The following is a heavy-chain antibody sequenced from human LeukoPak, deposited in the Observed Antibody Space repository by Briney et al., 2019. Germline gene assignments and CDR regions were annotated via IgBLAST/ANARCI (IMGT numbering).Heavy chain of an antibody. CDR2: INPNSGGT. D-gene: IGHD1-26*01. CDR3: AREYSGSYYACGS. Sequence: ASVKVSCKASGYTFTGYYMHSVRQAPGQGLEWMGWINPNSGGTNYAQKFQGRVTMTRDTSISTAYMELSRLRSDDTAVYYCAREYSGSYYACGSWGQGTLVTVSS. J-gene: IGHJ5*02. CDR1: GYTFTGYY. V-gene: IGHV1-2*02.